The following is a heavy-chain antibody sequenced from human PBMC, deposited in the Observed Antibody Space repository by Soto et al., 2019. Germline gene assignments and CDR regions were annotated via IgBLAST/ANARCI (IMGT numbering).Heavy chain of an antibody. Sequence: QVQLQESGPGLVKPSQTLSLTCTVSGGSISSGGYYWSWIRQHPGKGLEWIGYIYYSGSTYYNPSHKSRVTISVDTSKNQFSLKLSSVTAADTAVYYCARAAMITFGGVIVRSFTHFDYWGQGTLVTVSS. D-gene: IGHD3-16*02. J-gene: IGHJ4*02. CDR1: GGSISSGGYY. V-gene: IGHV4-31*03. CDR3: ARAAMITFGGVIVRSFTHFDY. CDR2: IYYSGST.